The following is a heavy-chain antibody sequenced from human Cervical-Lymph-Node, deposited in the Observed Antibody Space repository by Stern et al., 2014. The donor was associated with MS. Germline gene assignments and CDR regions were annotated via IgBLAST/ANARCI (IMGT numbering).Heavy chain of an antibody. D-gene: IGHD2-8*02. CDR3: AKHACTGAACPFDL. CDR2: VYNSGTT. Sequence: QLQRQESGPGLVKPSETLSLTCAVSGASISSYTHYWAWIRQPPVKGLEWIGSVYNSGTTYYTPSLKSPATISVDTPKNHSSLGLNSVTAADTAVYYCAKHACTGAACPFDLWGQGTLVTVSS. V-gene: IGHV4-39*01. J-gene: IGHJ4*02. CDR1: GASISSYTHY.